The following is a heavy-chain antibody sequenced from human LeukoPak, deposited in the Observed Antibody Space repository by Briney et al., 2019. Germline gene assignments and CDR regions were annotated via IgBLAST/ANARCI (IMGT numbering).Heavy chain of an antibody. CDR1: GYTFTSYA. Sequence: GASVKVSCKASGYTFTSYAMNWVRQAPGQGLEWMGWINTNTGNPTYAQGFTGRFVFSLDTSVSTAYLQISSLKAEDTAVYYCAVKGDYYDSRLGDYYYMDVWGKGTTVTVSS. CDR2: INTNTGNP. V-gene: IGHV7-4-1*02. CDR3: AVKGDYYDSRLGDYYYMDV. D-gene: IGHD3-22*01. J-gene: IGHJ6*03.